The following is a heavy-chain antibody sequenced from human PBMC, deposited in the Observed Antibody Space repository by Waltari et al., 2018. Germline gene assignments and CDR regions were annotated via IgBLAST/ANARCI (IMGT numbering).Heavy chain of an antibody. J-gene: IGHJ3*02. CDR2: MNPNSGNT. Sequence: QVQLVQSGAEVKKPGSSVKVSCKASGGTFSSYAIRWVRQAPGQGLEWMGWMNPNSGNTGYAQKFQGRVTITRNTSISTAYMELSSLRSEDTAVYYCARDDVVVNAFDIWGQGTMVTVSS. CDR1: GGTFSSYA. V-gene: IGHV1-8*03. CDR3: ARDDVVVNAFDI. D-gene: IGHD2-15*01.